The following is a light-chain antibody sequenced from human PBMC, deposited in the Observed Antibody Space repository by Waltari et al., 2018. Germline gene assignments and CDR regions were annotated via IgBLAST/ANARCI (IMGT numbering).Light chain of an antibody. CDR2: EVS. V-gene: IGLV2-18*02. CDR3: SSYTSTLVV. Sequence: QSALTQPPSVSGSPGQSVTISCTGTSSDVGSYNRVSWYQKPPGTAPNLMIYEVSNRPSGVPDRFSGSKSGNTASLTISGLQAEDEADYYCSSYTSTLVVFGGGTKLTVL. J-gene: IGLJ2*01. CDR1: SSDVGSYNR.